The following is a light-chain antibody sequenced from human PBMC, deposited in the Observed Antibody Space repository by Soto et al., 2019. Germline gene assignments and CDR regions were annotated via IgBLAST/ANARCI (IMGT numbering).Light chain of an antibody. CDR3: LQEYTPPLP. V-gene: IGKV1-6*01. CDR1: QAIRND. CDR2: AAS. Sequence: AIQMTQSPSSLSASVGDRVTITCRASQAIRNDVDWYQQRPGKAPKLLIYAASHLQSGIPSRFSGSGFGTDFTLTISGLQPEDFATYWCLQEYTPPLPFGGGTTVRSN. J-gene: IGKJ4*01.